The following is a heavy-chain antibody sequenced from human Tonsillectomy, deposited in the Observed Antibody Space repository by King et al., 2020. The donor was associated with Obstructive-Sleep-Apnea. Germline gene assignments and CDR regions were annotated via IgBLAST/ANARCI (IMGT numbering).Heavy chain of an antibody. CDR1: SGSISCSSSD. CDR3: ARKLRYFDWLSKGYFDY. D-gene: IGHD3-9*01. CDR2: ISYSWLT. V-gene: IGHV4-39*07. Sequence: QLQESVPGLVKPSETLSLTCTVSSGSISCSSSDWDWIRQPPGEGLEWIGRISYSWLTYYNPSLNSRRTMSLDTSQNQVSLKLISVTAADTAVYYCARKLRYFDWLSKGYFDYWGQGTLVTVSS. J-gene: IGHJ4*02.